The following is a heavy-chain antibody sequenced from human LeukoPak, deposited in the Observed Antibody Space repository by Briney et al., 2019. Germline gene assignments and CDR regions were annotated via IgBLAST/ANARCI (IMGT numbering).Heavy chain of an antibody. J-gene: IGHJ4*02. V-gene: IGHV1-2*02. D-gene: IGHD3-22*01. CDR3: AKEGGGYDSSGYFAY. CDR1: GYTFTGYY. Sequence: ASVKVSCKASGYTFTGYYMHWVRQAPGQGLEWMGWINPNSGGTNYAQKFQGRVTMTRDTSISTAYMELSRLRSDDTAVYYCAKEGGGYDSSGYFAYWGQGTLVAVSA. CDR2: INPNSGGT.